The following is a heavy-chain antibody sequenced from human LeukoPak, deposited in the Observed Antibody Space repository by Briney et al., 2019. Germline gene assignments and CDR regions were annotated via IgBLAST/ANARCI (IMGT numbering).Heavy chain of an antibody. J-gene: IGHJ4*02. Sequence: SETLSLTCTVSGGSISSYYWSWIRQPPGKGLEWIGYIYYSGSTNYNPSLKSRVTISVDTSKNQFSLKLSSVTAADTAVYYCARLPSGYTPPDYWGQGTLVTVSS. CDR3: ARLPSGYTPPDY. V-gene: IGHV4-59*08. CDR1: GGSISSYY. CDR2: IYYSGST. D-gene: IGHD5-12*01.